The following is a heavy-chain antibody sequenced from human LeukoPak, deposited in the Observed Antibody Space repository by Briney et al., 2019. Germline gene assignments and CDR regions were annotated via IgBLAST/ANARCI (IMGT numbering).Heavy chain of an antibody. D-gene: IGHD2-21*02. CDR1: GFTFSSYW. CDR3: ARAGSSGGWLTYCGGDRYSFDY. CDR2: LNSDGSTT. Sequence: GGSLRLSCTASGFTFSSYWMNWVRQAPGKGLGWVSRLNSDGSTTSYADSVKGRFTISRDNAKNTLYLQMNSLTVEDTAVYYCARAGSSGGWLTYCGGDRYSFDYWGQGAVVAVSS. J-gene: IGHJ4*02. V-gene: IGHV3-74*01.